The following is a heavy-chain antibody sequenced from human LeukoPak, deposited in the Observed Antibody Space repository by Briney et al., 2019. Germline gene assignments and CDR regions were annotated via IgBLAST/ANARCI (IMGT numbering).Heavy chain of an antibody. CDR1: GFTFSSYG. J-gene: IGHJ4*02. CDR2: IPYDGSNK. Sequence: GRSLRLSCAASGFTFSSYGMHWVRQAPGKGLEWVAVIPYDGSNKYYADSVKGRFTISRDNSKNTLYLQMNSLRAEDTAVYYCAKDINYYDSSGYYFWGQGTLVTVSS. CDR3: AKDINYYDSSGYYF. D-gene: IGHD3-22*01. V-gene: IGHV3-30*18.